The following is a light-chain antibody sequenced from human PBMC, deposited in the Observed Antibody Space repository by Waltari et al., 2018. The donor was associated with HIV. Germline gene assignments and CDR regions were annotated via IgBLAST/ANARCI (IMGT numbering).Light chain of an antibody. CDR1: SSNVGNNY. J-gene: IGLJ2*01. Sequence: QSVLAQPPSVSAAPGQRVTISCSGSSSNVGNNYVSWYQHFPGTAPKLLIYDDNTRPSGIPDRFSGSKSGPSATLDITGLQTGDEADYYCGSWDSSLSGVVFGGGTKLSVL. CDR2: DDN. V-gene: IGLV1-51*01. CDR3: GSWDSSLSGVV.